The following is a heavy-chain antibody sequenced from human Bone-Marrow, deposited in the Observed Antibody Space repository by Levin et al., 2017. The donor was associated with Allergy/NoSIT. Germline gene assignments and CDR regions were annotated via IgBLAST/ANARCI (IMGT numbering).Heavy chain of an antibody. CDR1: GGSINSDRYY. J-gene: IGHJ4*02. CDR2: VHYSGGT. CDR3: ARSYGAYSSGWTHYDY. D-gene: IGHD6-19*01. Sequence: SETLSLTCTVSGGSINSDRYYWGWIRQPPGKGLEWIGSVHYSGGTYNNPSLKNRITISIDTSQNQVSLRLSAVTAADTAVYYCARSYGAYSSGWTHYDYWGQGTLVTVS. V-gene: IGHV4-39*07.